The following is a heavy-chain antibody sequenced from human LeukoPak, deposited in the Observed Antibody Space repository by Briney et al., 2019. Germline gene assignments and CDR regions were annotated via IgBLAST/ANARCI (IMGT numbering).Heavy chain of an antibody. V-gene: IGHV4-59*08. J-gene: IGHJ3*02. CDR2: IYYSGST. Sequence: LSLTCTVSGGSISSYYWSWIRQPPGKGLEWIGYIYYSGSTNYNPSLKSRVTISVDTSKNQLSLKLSSVTAADTAVYYCARLGVDTAMVWAFDIWGQGTMVTVSS. CDR3: ARLGVDTAMVWAFDI. CDR1: GGSISSYY. D-gene: IGHD5-18*01.